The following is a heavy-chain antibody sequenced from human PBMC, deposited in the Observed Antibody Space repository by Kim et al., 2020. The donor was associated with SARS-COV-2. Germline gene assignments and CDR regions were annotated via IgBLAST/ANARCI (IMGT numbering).Heavy chain of an antibody. CDR2: IYYSGST. V-gene: IGHV4-39*01. CDR3: ARQNSLLWSSPSGFDY. D-gene: IGHD2-21*01. J-gene: IGHJ4*02. Sequence: SETLSLTCTVSGGSISSSSYYWGWNRQPPGKGLVWIGSIYYSGSTYYYPSLKSRVTISVDTSKNQFSLKLSTVTAADTAVYYCARQNSLLWSSPSGFDYWGQGTLVTVSS. CDR1: GGSISSSSYY.